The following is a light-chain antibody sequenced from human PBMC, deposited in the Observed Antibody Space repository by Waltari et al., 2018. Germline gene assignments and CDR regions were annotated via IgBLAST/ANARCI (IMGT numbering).Light chain of an antibody. CDR3: QQYDGSILT. CDR2: GAS. V-gene: IGKV3-20*01. Sequence: FFLTQPPAPLSCSPGQGATLPCRASRTINNNFLVWYQQKPGQAPSLLIHGASSRATGFPDRFSGSGSGTDFTLTISRLEPEDVAVYYCQQYDGSILTFGGGTKVEI. CDR1: RTINNNF. J-gene: IGKJ4*01.